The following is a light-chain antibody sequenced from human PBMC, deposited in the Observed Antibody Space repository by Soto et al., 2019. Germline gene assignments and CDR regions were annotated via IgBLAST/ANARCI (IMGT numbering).Light chain of an antibody. J-gene: IGKJ1*01. Sequence: EVVMTQSPATLSVSPVERATLSCRASQSVSTNLAWYQQKPGQAPRLLIYNTSTRTTGIPARFSGGGSGTEFTLTINSLQSEDFAVYYCQQYQNLWTFGQGTKVDIK. V-gene: IGKV3-15*01. CDR2: NTS. CDR1: QSVSTN. CDR3: QQYQNLWT.